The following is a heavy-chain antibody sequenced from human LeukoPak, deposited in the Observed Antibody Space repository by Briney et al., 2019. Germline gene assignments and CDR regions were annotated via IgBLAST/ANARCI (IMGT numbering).Heavy chain of an antibody. CDR3: ARTYGTGSMYYFHY. V-gene: IGHV3-30*04. CDR2: ISYDGSEK. Sequence: GGSLRLSCVASGFTFSNYVMHWVRQAPGKGLEWVTLISYDGSEKHYADSVKGRFTISRDNPKNTLYMQMNSLRPGDTALYYCARTYGTGSMYYFHYWGQGTLVTVSS. CDR1: GFTFSNYV. D-gene: IGHD3-10*01. J-gene: IGHJ4*02.